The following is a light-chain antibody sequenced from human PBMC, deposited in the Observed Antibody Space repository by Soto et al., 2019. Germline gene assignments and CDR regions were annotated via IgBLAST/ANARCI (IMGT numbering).Light chain of an antibody. CDR3: QQYNSYSPRT. V-gene: IGKV1-5*01. Sequence: DIPMTQSPSTLSASVGDRVTITCRASQSISSWLAWYQQKPGKAPKLLIYDASSLESGVPSRFSGSGSGTEFTLTISSLQPDDVATYYCQQYNSYSPRTFGQGTKVEIK. CDR2: DAS. J-gene: IGKJ1*01. CDR1: QSISSW.